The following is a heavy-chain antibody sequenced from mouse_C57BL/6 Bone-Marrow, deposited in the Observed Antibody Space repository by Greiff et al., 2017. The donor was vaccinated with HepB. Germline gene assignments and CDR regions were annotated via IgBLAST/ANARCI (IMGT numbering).Heavy chain of an antibody. Sequence: QVQLKQSGAELARPGASVKLSCKASGYTFTSYGISWVKQRTGQGLEWIGEIYPRSGNTYYNEKFKGKATLTADKSSSTAYMELRSLTSEDSAVYFCARSGYYHYFDYWGQGTTLTVSS. J-gene: IGHJ2*01. D-gene: IGHD2-3*01. V-gene: IGHV1-81*01. CDR2: IYPRSGNT. CDR3: ARSGYYHYFDY. CDR1: GYTFTSYG.